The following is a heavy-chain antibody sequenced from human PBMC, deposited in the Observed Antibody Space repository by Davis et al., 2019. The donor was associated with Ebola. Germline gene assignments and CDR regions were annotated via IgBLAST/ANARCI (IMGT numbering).Heavy chain of an antibody. CDR3: ANGDYYSFNY. CDR2: IYWDDDR. D-gene: IGHD2-21*01. J-gene: IGHJ4*02. CDR1: GFSLTPSGVG. V-gene: IGHV2-5*02. Sequence: SGPTLVKPTQTLTLTCTVSGFSLTPSGVGVGWIRQPPGKALEWLALIYWDDDRRYRPSLRRRLTINKDTSNNQVLLTMTNVDPMDTATYYCANGDYYSFNYWGQGTLVTVSS.